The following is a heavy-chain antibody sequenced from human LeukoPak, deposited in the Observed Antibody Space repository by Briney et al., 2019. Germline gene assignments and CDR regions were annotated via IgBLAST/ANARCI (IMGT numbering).Heavy chain of an antibody. V-gene: IGHV4-30-2*01. Sequence: SETLSLTCAVSGGSISSGGYSWSWIRQPPGKGLEWIGYFYHSWSTYYNPSLKSRVTISVDRSKNQFSLKLSSVTAADTAVYYCARVYGLDYFDYWGQGTLVTVSS. J-gene: IGHJ4*02. CDR1: GGSISSGGYS. CDR3: ARVYGLDYFDY. CDR2: FYHSWST. D-gene: IGHD3-10*01.